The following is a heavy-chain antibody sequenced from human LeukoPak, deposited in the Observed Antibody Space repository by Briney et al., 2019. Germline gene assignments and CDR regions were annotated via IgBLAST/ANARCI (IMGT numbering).Heavy chain of an antibody. Sequence: PSETLSLTCTVSGGSISSYYWSWIRHRPGTGLEWIGYIYYSGSTNYNPSLKSRVTISVDTSKNQFSLKLSSVTAADTAVYYCARHTGSGSSFDYWGQGTLVTVSS. CDR2: IYYSGST. CDR3: ARHTGSGSSFDY. D-gene: IGHD3-10*01. CDR1: GGSISSYY. V-gene: IGHV4-59*08. J-gene: IGHJ4*02.